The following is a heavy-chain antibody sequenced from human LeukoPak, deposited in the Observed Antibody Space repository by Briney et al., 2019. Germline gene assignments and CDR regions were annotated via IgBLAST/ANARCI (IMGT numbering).Heavy chain of an antibody. V-gene: IGHV3-33*01. D-gene: IGHD1-26*01. J-gene: IGHJ4*02. CDR2: IWFDGSEK. Sequence: GGSLRLSCAASGFAFNSYGMHWVRQAPDKGLEWVAVIWFDGSEKYYADSVKGRFTISRDNSKNTLYLQMNSLRAEDTAVYSCARDSTGRYYFDYRGQGTLVTVSS. CDR3: ARDSTGRYYFDY. CDR1: GFAFNSYG.